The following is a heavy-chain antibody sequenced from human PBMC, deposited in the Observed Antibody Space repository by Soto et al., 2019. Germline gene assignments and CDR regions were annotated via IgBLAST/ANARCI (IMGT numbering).Heavy chain of an antibody. J-gene: IGHJ4*02. CDR1: SRSISSSNW. CDR2: IYHSGST. Sequence: PSETLSLTCAVSSRSISSSNWWSWVRQPPGKGLEWIGEIYHSGSTNYNPSLKSRVTISVDKSKNQFSLKLSSVTAADTAVYYCARDDWYSSSRHDIDYWSQGTLVTVSS. D-gene: IGHD6-13*01. V-gene: IGHV4-4*02. CDR3: ARDDWYSSSRHDIDY.